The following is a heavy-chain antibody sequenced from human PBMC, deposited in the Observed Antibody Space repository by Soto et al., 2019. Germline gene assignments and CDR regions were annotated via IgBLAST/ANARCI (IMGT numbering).Heavy chain of an antibody. CDR1: GYTFSDYG. CDR3: ARERGEYSYGDY. V-gene: IGHV1-18*01. D-gene: IGHD5-18*01. Sequence: QVQLVQSGAEVQKPGASVRVSCKPSGYTFSDYGISWVRQAPAQGLEWMGWVNIYRGTTNYAQKFQGRVTMTTATSTTKAYLDVSSLTSDETAVYFCARERGEYSYGDYWGQGTMVTVSS. J-gene: IGHJ4*02. CDR2: VNIYRGTT.